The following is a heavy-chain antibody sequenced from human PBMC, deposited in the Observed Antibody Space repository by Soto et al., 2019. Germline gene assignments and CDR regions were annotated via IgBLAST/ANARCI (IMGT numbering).Heavy chain of an antibody. CDR3: ARAKGLLMVTTSWFDP. D-gene: IGHD4-17*01. J-gene: IGHJ5*02. Sequence: QVQLQESGPGLVKPSQTLSLTCIVSGGSISSGDYYWSWVRQPPGKGLEWIGYIYYSGSTYYNPSLKSRVTISADTSKNQFSLKLSSVTAADTAVYYCARAKGLLMVTTSWFDPWGQGTLVTVSS. CDR1: GGSISSGDYY. CDR2: IYYSGST. V-gene: IGHV4-30-4*01.